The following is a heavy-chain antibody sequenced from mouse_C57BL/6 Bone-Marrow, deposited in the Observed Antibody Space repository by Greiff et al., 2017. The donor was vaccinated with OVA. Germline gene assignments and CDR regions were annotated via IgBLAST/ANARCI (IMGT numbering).Heavy chain of an antibody. CDR3: TSRYYYGSSSWFAY. V-gene: IGHV1-15*01. CDR2: IDPETGGT. D-gene: IGHD1-1*01. CDR1: GFTFTDYE. Sequence: VQLQQSGAELVRPGASVTLSCKASGFTFTDYEMHWVQQTPVHGLEWIGAIDPETGGTAYNQQFKGKAILTADKSSSTAYMEFRSLTSEDSAVYYCTSRYYYGSSSWFAYWGQGTLVTVSA. J-gene: IGHJ3*01.